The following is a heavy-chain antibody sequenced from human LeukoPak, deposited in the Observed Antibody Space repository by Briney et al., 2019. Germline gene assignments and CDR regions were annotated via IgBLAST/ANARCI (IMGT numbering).Heavy chain of an antibody. CDR2: INSDGSST. J-gene: IGHJ4*02. D-gene: IGHD6-19*01. CDR1: GFTFSSYW. Sequence: GGSLRLSCAASGFTFSSYWMHWVRQAPGKGLVWVSRINSDGSSTSYADSVKGRFTISRDNAKNSLYLQMNSLRAEDTALYYCARDTYSSGSGDYWGQGTLVTVSS. V-gene: IGHV3-74*01. CDR3: ARDTYSSGSGDY.